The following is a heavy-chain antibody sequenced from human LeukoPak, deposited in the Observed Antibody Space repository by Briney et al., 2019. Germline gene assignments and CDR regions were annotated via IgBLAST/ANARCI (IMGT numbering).Heavy chain of an antibody. V-gene: IGHV4-34*01. CDR2: INHSGST. CDR3: ARGIQLLY. J-gene: IGHJ4*02. D-gene: IGHD5-18*01. Sequence: SETQSLTCAVYGGSFSGYYWSWIRQPPGKGLEWIGEINHSGSTNYNPSLKSRVTISVDTSKNQFSLKLSSVTAADTAVYYCARGIQLLYWGQGTLVTVSS. CDR1: GGSFSGYY.